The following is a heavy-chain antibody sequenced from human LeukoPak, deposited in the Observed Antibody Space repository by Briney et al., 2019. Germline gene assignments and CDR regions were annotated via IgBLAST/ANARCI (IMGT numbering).Heavy chain of an antibody. J-gene: IGHJ4*02. CDR2: IYYSGST. V-gene: IGHV4-59*01. CDR1: GGSISSYY. Sequence: SETLSLTCTVSGGSISSYYWSWIRQPPGKGLEWIGYIYYSGSTNYNPSLKSRVTISVDTSKNQFSLKLSSVTAADTAVYYCARCGSYGIFDYWGQGTLVTVSS. CDR3: ARCGSYGIFDY. D-gene: IGHD1-26*01.